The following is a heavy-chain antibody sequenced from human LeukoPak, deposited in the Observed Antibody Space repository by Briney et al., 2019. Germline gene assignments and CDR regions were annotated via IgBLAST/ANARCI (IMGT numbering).Heavy chain of an antibody. CDR3: VRDERYTYSYGLGHIYSRDV. CDR1: GFTFRTYQ. Sequence: PGGSLRLSCAASGFTFRTYQMSWVRQAPGMGLECVSYITSSGTTIYYADSVKGRFTISRDNAKNSLYLQMNSLRAEDSAIYYCVRDERYTYSYGLGHIYSRDVWGKGTTVTVSS. J-gene: IGHJ6*03. V-gene: IGHV3-48*03. CDR2: ITSSGTTI. D-gene: IGHD5-18*01.